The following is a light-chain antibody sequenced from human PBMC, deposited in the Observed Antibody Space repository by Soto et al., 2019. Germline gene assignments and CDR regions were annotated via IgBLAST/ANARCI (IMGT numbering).Light chain of an antibody. CDR3: QAWDRGSAHV. CDR2: QDI. CDR1: KLGDKY. J-gene: IGLJ1*01. Sequence: SYDLTQPPSVSVSPGQTASITCSGEKLGDKYASWYQQKPGQAPVLVIYQDIKRPSGIPERFSGSNSGNTATLTISGTQAMDEADYYCQAWDRGSAHVFGTGTKLTVL. V-gene: IGLV3-1*01.